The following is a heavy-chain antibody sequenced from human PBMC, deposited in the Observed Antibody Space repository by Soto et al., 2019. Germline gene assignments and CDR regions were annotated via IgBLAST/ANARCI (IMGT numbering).Heavy chain of an antibody. CDR2: IYSIGST. CDR3: RRSSTYGTDV. D-gene: IGHD6-13*01. J-gene: IGHJ6*04. CDR1: GGSISSSSY. V-gene: IGHV4-39*01. Sequence: SETLSLTCTVSGGSISSSSYWGWIRQPPGKGLEWIGSIYSIGSTYYNPSLKSRVAISVDTSKNQFSLQLTSVTAADSGVYYCRRSSTYGTDVCCKATTLTLS.